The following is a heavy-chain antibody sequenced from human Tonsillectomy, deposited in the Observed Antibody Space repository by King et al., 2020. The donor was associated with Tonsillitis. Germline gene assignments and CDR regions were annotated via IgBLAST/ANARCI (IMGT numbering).Heavy chain of an antibody. J-gene: IGHJ4*02. D-gene: IGHD3-22*01. CDR1: GFSLSTSGMC. CDR2: IDWDDDK. Sequence: VTLKESGLALVKPTQTLTLTCTFSGFSLSTSGMCMSWIRQPPGKALEWLALIDWDDDKYYSTSLKTRLTISKDTCKNQVVLTMTNMDPVDTATYYCARINYYDSSGYNGYFDYWGQGTLVTVSS. CDR3: ARINYYDSSGYNGYFDY. V-gene: IGHV2-70*01.